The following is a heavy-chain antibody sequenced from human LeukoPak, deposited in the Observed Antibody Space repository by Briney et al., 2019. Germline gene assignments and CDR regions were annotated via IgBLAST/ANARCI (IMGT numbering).Heavy chain of an antibody. V-gene: IGHV3-64*01. J-gene: IGHJ4*02. CDR2: ISSNGGST. CDR3: ARVGGYSYGSSDY. D-gene: IGHD5-18*01. Sequence: GGSLRLSCAASGFTFSSYGMHWVRQAPGKGLEYVSAISSNGGSTYYANSVKGRFTISRDNSKNTLYLQMGSLRAEDMAVYYCARVGGYSYGSSDYWGQGTLVTVSS. CDR1: GFTFSSYG.